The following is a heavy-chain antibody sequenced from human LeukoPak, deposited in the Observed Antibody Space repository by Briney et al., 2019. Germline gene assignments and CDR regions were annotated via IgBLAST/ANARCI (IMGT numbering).Heavy chain of an antibody. Sequence: GGSLRLSCAASGITFSSYAMKWVRQAPGKGLEWVSTIGAIGGSTYYADSVKGRFTISRDNSKNTLYLQMSSLRAEDTAVYYCAKMNSMTTVTGDNYYYGVDVWGQGTTVTVSS. D-gene: IGHD4-17*01. CDR1: GITFSSYA. V-gene: IGHV3-23*01. CDR2: IGAIGGST. CDR3: AKMNSMTTVTGDNYYYGVDV. J-gene: IGHJ6*02.